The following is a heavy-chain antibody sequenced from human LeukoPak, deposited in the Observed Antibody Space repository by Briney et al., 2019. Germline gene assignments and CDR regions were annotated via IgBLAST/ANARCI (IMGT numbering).Heavy chain of an antibody. D-gene: IGHD5-18*01. J-gene: IGHJ6*03. Sequence: GGSLRLSCAASGFTFSSYWMSWVRQAPGKGLEWVANIKQDGSEKYYVDSVKGRFTISRDNAKNSLYLQMNSLRAEDTAVYYCARNSYDLLYYYYYYYMDVWGKGTTVTISS. V-gene: IGHV3-7*01. CDR1: GFTFSSYW. CDR3: ARNSYDLLYYYYYYYMDV. CDR2: IKQDGSEK.